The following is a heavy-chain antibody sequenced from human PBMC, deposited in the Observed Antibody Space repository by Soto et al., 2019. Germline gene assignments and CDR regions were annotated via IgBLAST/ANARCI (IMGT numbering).Heavy chain of an antibody. CDR3: ARGLSPGYNDNRGYFHLDY. D-gene: IGHD3-22*01. CDR1: GFTVSSDY. CDR2: IYADGRT. V-gene: IGHV3-53*01. Sequence: EVQVVESGGGLIQPGGSLRLSCAASGFTVSSDYMTWVRQAPGKGLEWVSVIYADGRTYYPDSVKGRFTISRDNSKNMVYLQMNTLRAEDTAVYYCARGLSPGYNDNRGYFHLDYWGQGTLVTVSS. J-gene: IGHJ4*02.